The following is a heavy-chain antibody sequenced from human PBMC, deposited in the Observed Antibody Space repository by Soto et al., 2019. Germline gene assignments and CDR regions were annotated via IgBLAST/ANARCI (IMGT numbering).Heavy chain of an antibody. CDR3: ARPYGDRYDYYYYMDV. D-gene: IGHD4-17*01. Sequence: QVQLQQWGAGLLKPSETLSLTCAVYGGSFSGYYWSWIRQPPGKGPEWIGEINHSGSTNYNPSLKRRVTIAVDTFKIQCSLKLSSVTAADTAVYYCARPYGDRYDYYYYMDVWGKGTTVTGSS. J-gene: IGHJ6*03. CDR2: INHSGST. V-gene: IGHV4-34*01. CDR1: GGSFSGYY.